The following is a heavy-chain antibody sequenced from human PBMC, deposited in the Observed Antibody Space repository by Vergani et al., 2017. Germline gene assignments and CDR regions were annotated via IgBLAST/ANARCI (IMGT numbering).Heavy chain of an antibody. CDR1: GFTFDDYA. V-gene: IGHV3-9*01. CDR2: ISWNSDSI. Sequence: VQLEESGGGLVQPGRSLRLSCAASGFTFDDYAMHWVRQAPGKGLEWVSGISWNSDSIGYADSVKGRFTISRDNAKNSLYLQMISLRAEDTALYYCAKSGLYHFDYWGQGTLVTVSS. J-gene: IGHJ4*02. D-gene: IGHD2-8*01. CDR3: AKSGLYHFDY.